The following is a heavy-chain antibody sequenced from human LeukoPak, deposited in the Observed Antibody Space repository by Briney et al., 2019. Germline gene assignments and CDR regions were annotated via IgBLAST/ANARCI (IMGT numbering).Heavy chain of an antibody. Sequence: SETLSLTCTVSGGSISSSSYYWGWIRQPRGKGLEWIGSIYYSGSTYYNPSLKSRVTISVDTSKNQFSLKLSSVTAADTAVYYCARTTVGYGYQFYFDYWGQGTLVTVSS. CDR2: IYYSGST. D-gene: IGHD5-12*01. V-gene: IGHV4-39*07. J-gene: IGHJ4*02. CDR3: ARTTVGYGYQFYFDY. CDR1: GGSISSSSYY.